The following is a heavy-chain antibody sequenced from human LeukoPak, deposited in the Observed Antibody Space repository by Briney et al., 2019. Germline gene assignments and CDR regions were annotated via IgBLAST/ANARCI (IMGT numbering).Heavy chain of an antibody. CDR1: GFTFSTYS. CDR2: ISSNSTTI. Sequence: GGSLRLSCAASGFTFSTYSMNWVRQAPGKGLEWVSYISSNSTTIYYADSVKGRFTTSRDNAKNSLYLQMSSLRAEDTAVYYCASPPNYDSSGYYGTWGQGTLVTVSS. J-gene: IGHJ5*02. V-gene: IGHV3-48*01. CDR3: ASPPNYDSSGYYGT. D-gene: IGHD3-22*01.